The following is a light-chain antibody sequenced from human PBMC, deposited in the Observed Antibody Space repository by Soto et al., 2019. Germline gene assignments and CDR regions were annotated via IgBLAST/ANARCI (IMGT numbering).Light chain of an antibody. CDR3: QQYYNWPPRVT. Sequence: EIVMTQSPAALSVSRGERAARSCRASQSVSSNFAWYQQKPGQAPRLLIYGASTRASGLPARFSGSGSGTEFTLTISSLQSEDFAVYYCQQYYNWPPRVTFGQGTRLEI. V-gene: IGKV3-15*01. J-gene: IGKJ5*01. CDR1: QSVSSN. CDR2: GAS.